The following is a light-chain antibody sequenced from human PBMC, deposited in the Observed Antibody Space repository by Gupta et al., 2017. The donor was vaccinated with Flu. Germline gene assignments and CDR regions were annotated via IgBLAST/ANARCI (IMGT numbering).Light chain of an antibody. CDR1: QDSSIY. J-gene: IGKJ1*01. CDR3: QQSFGTPT. V-gene: IGKV1-39*01. Sequence: DLQLTHSLLSLCASRGDRINITCRASQDSSIYLNWYQQKPGKAPKVLISSASTLQGGVPARFTGSRSGTHFTFTITSLQPEDFATYYCQQSFGTPTFGQGTKVEI. CDR2: SAS.